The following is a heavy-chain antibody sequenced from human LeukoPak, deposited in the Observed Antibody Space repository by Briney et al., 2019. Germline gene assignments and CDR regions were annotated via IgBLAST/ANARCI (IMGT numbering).Heavy chain of an antibody. Sequence: GASVKVSCKASGYTFTGYYMHWVRQAPGQGLEWMEWINPNSGGTNYAQKFQGRVTMTRDTSISTAYMELSRLRSDDTAVYYCARDGELGGYCSSTSCHESDYWGQGTLVTVSS. J-gene: IGHJ4*02. CDR1: GYTFTGYY. D-gene: IGHD2-2*01. CDR2: INPNSGGT. V-gene: IGHV1-2*02. CDR3: ARDGELGGYCSSTSCHESDY.